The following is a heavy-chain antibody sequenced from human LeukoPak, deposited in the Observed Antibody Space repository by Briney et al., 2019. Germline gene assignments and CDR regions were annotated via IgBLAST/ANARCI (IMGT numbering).Heavy chain of an antibody. D-gene: IGHD1-26*01. V-gene: IGHV4-4*02. CDR2: IFESGNT. CDR1: GGSISGYW. CDR3: ARHQMGANTFDY. J-gene: IGHJ4*02. Sequence: PSETLSLTCAVSGGSISGYWWSWVRQPPGKGLEWIGEIFESGNTNYNPSLKSRATISGDKSESLFSLRLTSVSVADTAVYYCARHQMGANTFDYWGQGTLVTVSS.